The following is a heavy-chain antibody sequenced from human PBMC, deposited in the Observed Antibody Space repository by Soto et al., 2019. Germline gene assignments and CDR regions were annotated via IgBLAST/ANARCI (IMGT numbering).Heavy chain of an antibody. CDR3: AREGRHFDY. J-gene: IGHJ4*02. CDR2: INPIFGTP. V-gene: IGHV1-69*06. Sequence: QVQLVQSGAEVQRPGSSVKVSCKASGGTFSSYAISWVRQAPGQGLEWMGGINPIFGTPHYAQKYQGRVTITADTVTNTAYMELTRLTSDDTAVYFCAREGRHFDYWGQGTLFTVSS. CDR1: GGTFSSYA.